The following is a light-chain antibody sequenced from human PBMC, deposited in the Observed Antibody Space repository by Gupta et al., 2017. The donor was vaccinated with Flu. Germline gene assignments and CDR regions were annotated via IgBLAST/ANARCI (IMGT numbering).Light chain of an antibody. CDR1: RCLVYRDGHVY. J-gene: IGKJ1*01. Sequence: DVVVTESALFLPVTLGQPSSSYSRSSRCLVYRDGHVYLTWFQQRPGQSPRRLIYRGSNRDSGIPDRFSGSGSGTDFTLKISRVEAEDVVVYYCKQGTHWPWTFGQGTKVEIK. CDR3: KQGTHWPWT. CDR2: RGS. V-gene: IGKV2-30*01.